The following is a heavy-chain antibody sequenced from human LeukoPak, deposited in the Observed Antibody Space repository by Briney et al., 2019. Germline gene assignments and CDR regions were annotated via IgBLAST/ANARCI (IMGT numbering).Heavy chain of an antibody. V-gene: IGHV5-51*01. CDR2: VYPPDSDV. D-gene: IGHD3-9*01. J-gene: IGHJ5*02. CDR3: ARRVLTGSDWFDP. Sequence: SGESLKIPCKGVGYDFTNNWIGWVRQMPGKGLEWMGIVYPPDSDVRYSPSFQGQVTISVDKSISTAYLQWNSLKAADTAIYYCARRVLTGSDWFDPWGQGTLVTVTS. CDR1: GYDFTNNW.